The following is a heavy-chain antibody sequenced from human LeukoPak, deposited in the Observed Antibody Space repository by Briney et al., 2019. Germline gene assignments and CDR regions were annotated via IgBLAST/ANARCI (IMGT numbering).Heavy chain of an antibody. CDR2: IDSSGST. CDR3: ARDAGYSSNWYCGY. J-gene: IGHJ4*02. Sequence: SETLSLTCTVSGGSISSYYWSWIRQPAGKGLEWIGRIDSSGSTNYNPSLKSRVTMSVDTSKNQFSLKVSSVTAADTAVYYCARDAGYSSNWYCGYWGQGTLVTVSS. V-gene: IGHV4-4*07. D-gene: IGHD6-13*01. CDR1: GGSISSYY.